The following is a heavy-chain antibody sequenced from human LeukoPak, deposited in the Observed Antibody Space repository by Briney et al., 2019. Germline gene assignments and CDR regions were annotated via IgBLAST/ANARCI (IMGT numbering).Heavy chain of an antibody. J-gene: IGHJ5*02. CDR1: GGTFSSYA. CDR3: ARGYCSSTSCYTGDPNWFDP. CDR2: IIPIFGTA. V-gene: IGHV1-69*05. Sequence: SVKVSCKASGGTFSSYAISWVRQAPGQGLEWMGGIIPIFGTANYAQKFQGRVTITMDESTSTAYMELSSLRSEDTAVYYCARGYCSSTSCYTGDPNWFDPWGQGTLVTVSS. D-gene: IGHD2-2*02.